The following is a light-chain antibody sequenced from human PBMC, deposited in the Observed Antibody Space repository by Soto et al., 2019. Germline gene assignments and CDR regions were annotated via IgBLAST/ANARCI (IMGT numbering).Light chain of an antibody. CDR3: QQYGDWPIT. CDR2: ATS. Sequence: EIVVTXXPXTLSVSPGERATLSCRASQSVGNNFAWYQQKPGQAPRLLIFATSTRATGVPARFSGSGSGTGFPLTISSLQSEDFAVYDCQQYGDWPITFGGGAKVEIE. CDR1: QSVGNN. J-gene: IGKJ4*01. V-gene: IGKV3-15*01.